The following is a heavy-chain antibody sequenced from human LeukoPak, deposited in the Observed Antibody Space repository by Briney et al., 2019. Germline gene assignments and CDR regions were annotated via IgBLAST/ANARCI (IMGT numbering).Heavy chain of an antibody. CDR3: AKDQYCTNGVCSDDAFDI. V-gene: IGHV3-30*02. D-gene: IGHD2-8*01. J-gene: IGHJ3*02. CDR1: GFTFSSYG. CDR2: IRYDGCNK. Sequence: GGSLRLSCAASGFTFSSYGKHWVRQAPGKGLEWVAFIRYDGCNKYYADSVKGRFTISRDNSKNTMYLQMNSLRAEDTAVYYSAKDQYCTNGVCSDDAFDIWGQGTMLTVSS.